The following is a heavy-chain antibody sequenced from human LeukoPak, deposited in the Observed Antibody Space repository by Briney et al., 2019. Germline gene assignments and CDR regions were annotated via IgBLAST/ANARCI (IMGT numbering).Heavy chain of an antibody. CDR3: ARYDDDYFDY. J-gene: IGHJ4*02. V-gene: IGHV4-59*01. CDR2: IYYSGST. CDR1: GGSISSYY. Sequence: SETLSLTCTVSGGSISSYYWSWIRQPPGEGLEWIGYIYYSGSTNYNPSLKSRATISVDTSKNQFSLKLSSVTAADTAVYYCARYDDDYFDYWGQGTLVTVSS. D-gene: IGHD1-1*01.